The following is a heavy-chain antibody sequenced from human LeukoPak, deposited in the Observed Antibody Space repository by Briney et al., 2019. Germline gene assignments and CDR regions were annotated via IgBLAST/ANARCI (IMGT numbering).Heavy chain of an antibody. CDR1: GGSISSYY. V-gene: IGHV4-59*08. D-gene: IGHD4-23*01. J-gene: IGHJ4*02. CDR3: AGQGGNPQLGFDF. Sequence: SETLSLTCTVSGGSISSYYWSWIRQPPGKGLEWIGFIYYSGSTNYNPSLKSRVTISVDTSKNQFSLRLNSVTAADTAVYYCAGQGGNPQLGFDFWGQGTLVTVSS. CDR2: IYYSGST.